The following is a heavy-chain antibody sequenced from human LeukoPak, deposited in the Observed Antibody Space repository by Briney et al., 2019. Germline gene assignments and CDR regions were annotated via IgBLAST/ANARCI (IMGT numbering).Heavy chain of an antibody. CDR2: ISYDGSNK. J-gene: IGHJ4*02. D-gene: IGHD3-22*01. V-gene: IGHV3-30*04. Sequence: GGSLRLSCAASGFTFSSYAMHWVRQAPGKGLEWVAVISYDGSNKYYADSVKGRFTISRDNAKNSLYLQMNSLRAEDTAVYYCAREGSRYYDSSGYYFDYWGQGTLVTVSS. CDR3: AREGSRYYDSSGYYFDY. CDR1: GFTFSSYA.